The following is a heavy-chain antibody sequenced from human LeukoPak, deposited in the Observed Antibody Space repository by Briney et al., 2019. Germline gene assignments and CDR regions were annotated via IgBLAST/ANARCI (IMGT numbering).Heavy chain of an antibody. D-gene: IGHD5-24*01. CDR1: GGSFSGYY. Sequence: PSETLSLTCAVYGGSFSGYYWSWIRQPPGKGLEWIGEINHSGSTNYNPSLKSRVTISVDTSKNQFSLKLSSVTAADTAVYYCARGGPRWLPDYWGQGTLVTVSS. CDR2: INHSGST. J-gene: IGHJ4*02. V-gene: IGHV4-34*01. CDR3: ARGGPRWLPDY.